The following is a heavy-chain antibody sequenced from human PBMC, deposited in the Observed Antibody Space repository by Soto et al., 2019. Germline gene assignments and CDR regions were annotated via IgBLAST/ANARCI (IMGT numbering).Heavy chain of an antibody. J-gene: IGHJ6*02. CDR3: TRVTTMIVVVIDYYGMDV. CDR2: IRSKAYGGTT. CDR1: GFTFGDYA. Sequence: SGGSLRLSCTASGFTFGDYAMSWFRRAPGKGLEWVGFIRSKAYGGTTEYAATVKGRFTISRDDSKSIAYLQMNSLKTEDTAVYYCTRVTTMIVVVIDYYGMDVWGQGTTVTVSS. D-gene: IGHD3-22*01. V-gene: IGHV3-49*03.